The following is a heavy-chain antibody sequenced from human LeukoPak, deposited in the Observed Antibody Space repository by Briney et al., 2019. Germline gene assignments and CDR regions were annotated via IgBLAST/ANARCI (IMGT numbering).Heavy chain of an antibody. CDR3: AKDLNSGWSFEC. CDR1: GFSFNDYG. Sequence: PGGSLRLSCAASGFSFNDYGMHWVRQAPGKGLEWVAFIRNDGSNKYYADSVKGRFTISRDNSKNTLYLQLNSLRGEDTAVYYCAKDLNSGWSFECWGQGALVTVSS. CDR2: IRNDGSNK. V-gene: IGHV3-30*02. D-gene: IGHD6-19*01. J-gene: IGHJ4*02.